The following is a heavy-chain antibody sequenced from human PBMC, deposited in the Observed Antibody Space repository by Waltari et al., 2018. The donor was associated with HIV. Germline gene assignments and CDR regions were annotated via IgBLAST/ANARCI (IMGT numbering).Heavy chain of an antibody. CDR2: INHSGST. CDR3: ARARLVSRGQYCSTTSCLPHYYYYYGMDV. CDR1: GGSFSGSY. V-gene: IGHV4-34*01. Sequence: QVQLRQWGAGLLKPSETLSLTCAVYGGSFSGSYWSWIRQPPGKGLEWIGEINHSGSTNDNRSLQSRVTISVDTPKNQFSLKLTSVTAADTAVFYCARARLVSRGQYCSTTSCLPHYYYYYGMDVWGQGTTVTVSS. D-gene: IGHD2-2*01. J-gene: IGHJ6*02.